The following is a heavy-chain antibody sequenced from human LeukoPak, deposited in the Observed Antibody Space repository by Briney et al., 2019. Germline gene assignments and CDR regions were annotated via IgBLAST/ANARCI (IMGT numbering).Heavy chain of an antibody. D-gene: IGHD1-26*01. CDR1: GYTFTSYY. Sequence: ASVEVSCKASGYTFTSYYMHWVRQAPGQGLEWMGIINPSGGSTSYAQKFQGRVTMTRDTSTSTVYMELSSLRSEDTAVYYCARDRVGATTDDAFDIWGQGTMVTVSS. CDR2: INPSGGST. J-gene: IGHJ3*02. CDR3: ARDRVGATTDDAFDI. V-gene: IGHV1-46*01.